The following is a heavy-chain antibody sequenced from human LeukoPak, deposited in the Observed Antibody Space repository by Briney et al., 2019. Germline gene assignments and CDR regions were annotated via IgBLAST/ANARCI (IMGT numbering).Heavy chain of an antibody. CDR3: ATSLVGATSYAFDI. CDR2: IYTSGST. D-gene: IGHD1-26*01. CDR1: GGSISSGSYY. J-gene: IGHJ3*02. Sequence: PSETLSLTCTVSGGSISSGSYYWSWIRQPAGKGLEWIGRIYTSGSTNYNPSLKSRVTISVDTSKNQFSLKLSSVTTADTAVYYCATSLVGATSYAFDIWGQGTMVTVSS. V-gene: IGHV4-61*02.